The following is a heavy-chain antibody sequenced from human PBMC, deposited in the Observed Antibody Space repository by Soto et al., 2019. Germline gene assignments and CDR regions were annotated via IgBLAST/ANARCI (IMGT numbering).Heavy chain of an antibody. J-gene: IGHJ4*02. CDR3: ARDIDYYGSGACQDY. D-gene: IGHD3-22*01. CDR1: GFTFSSYE. V-gene: IGHV3-48*03. Sequence: GGSLRLSCAASGFTFSSYEMNWVRHAPGKGLEWISYIGSHGNAIHYSDSVQCRFTISNNNAKNSLYLQMDSVRADDSAIYYCARDIDYYGSGACQDYWGQGTLVTVSS. CDR2: IGSHGNAI.